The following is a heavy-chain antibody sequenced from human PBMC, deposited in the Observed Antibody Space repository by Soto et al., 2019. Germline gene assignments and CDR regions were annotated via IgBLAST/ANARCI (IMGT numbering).Heavy chain of an antibody. CDR1: GGTFSSYA. CDR2: IIPIFGTA. D-gene: IGHD3-22*01. Sequence: QVQLVQSGAEVKKPGSSVKVSCKASGGTFSSYAISWVRQAPGHGLEWMGGIIPIFGTANYAQKFQGRVTITADESTSTAYMELSSLRSEDTAVYYCAKADYYDSSGYPQYFDYWGQGTLVTVSS. V-gene: IGHV1-69*01. CDR3: AKADYYDSSGYPQYFDY. J-gene: IGHJ4*02.